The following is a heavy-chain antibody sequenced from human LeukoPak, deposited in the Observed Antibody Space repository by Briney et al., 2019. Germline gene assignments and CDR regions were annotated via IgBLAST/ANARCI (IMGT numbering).Heavy chain of an antibody. J-gene: IGHJ3*01. CDR1: GGSFSSHY. CDR3: ARDPTTVTKGLDL. Sequence: SETLSLTCTVSGGSFSSHYWSWIRQPPGKGLEWIGYISYIGSTIYNPSLKSRVTISVDTSKNQFSLKLSSVTAADAAVYFCARDPTTVTKGLDLWGQGTMVTVSS. V-gene: IGHV4-59*11. D-gene: IGHD4-17*01. CDR2: ISYIGST.